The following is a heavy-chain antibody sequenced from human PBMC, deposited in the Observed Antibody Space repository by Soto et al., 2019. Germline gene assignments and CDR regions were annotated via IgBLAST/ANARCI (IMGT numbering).Heavy chain of an antibody. Sequence: EVQLVESGGGLVQPGRSLRLSCAASGFTFDDYAMHWVRQGPGKGLEWVSGISWNSGSIGYADSVKGRFTISRDNAKNSLYLQMNSLRAEDTALYYCAKWGGYAVWGQGTLVTVSS. CDR3: AKWGGYAV. CDR2: ISWNSGSI. CDR1: GFTFDDYA. V-gene: IGHV3-9*01. D-gene: IGHD2-2*01. J-gene: IGHJ4*02.